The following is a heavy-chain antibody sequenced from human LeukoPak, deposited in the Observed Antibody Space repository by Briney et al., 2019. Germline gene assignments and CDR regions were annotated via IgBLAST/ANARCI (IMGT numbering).Heavy chain of an antibody. CDR2: IYHSGST. Sequence: SETLSLTCTVSGGSISSGGYYWSWIRQPPGKGLEWIGYIYHSGSTYYNPSLKSRVTISVDRSKNQFSLKLSSVTAADTAVYYCARALYYYGSGSQSLHYFDYWGQGTLVTVSS. V-gene: IGHV4-30-2*01. J-gene: IGHJ4*02. D-gene: IGHD3-10*01. CDR1: GGSISSGGYY. CDR3: ARALYYYGSGSQSLHYFDY.